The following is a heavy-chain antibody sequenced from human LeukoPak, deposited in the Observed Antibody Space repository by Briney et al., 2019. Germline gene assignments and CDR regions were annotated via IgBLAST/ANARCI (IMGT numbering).Heavy chain of an antibody. CDR1: GGAFSSYA. D-gene: IGHD5-18*01. CDR3: ARADTAMVPPYYYYYGMDV. CDR2: IIPIFGTA. J-gene: IGHJ6*04. Sequence: SVKFSCTASGGAFSSYAISWMRQAPGQGLEWMGGIIPIFGTAKYAQKFQGRVTITADESTSTAYMELSSLRSEDTAVYYCARADTAMVPPYYYYYGMDVWGKGTTVTVS. V-gene: IGHV1-69*13.